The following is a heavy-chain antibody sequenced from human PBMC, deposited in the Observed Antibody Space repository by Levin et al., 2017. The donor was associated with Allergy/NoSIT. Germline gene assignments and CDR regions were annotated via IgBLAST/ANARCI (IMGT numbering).Heavy chain of an antibody. CDR2: IYPGDSDT. CDR3: ARREGGARAAEYFQH. V-gene: IGHV5-51*01. J-gene: IGHJ1*01. CDR1: GYSFTSYW. D-gene: IGHD1-26*01. Sequence: GESLKISCKGSGYSFTSYWIGWVRQMPGKGLEWMGIIYPGDSDTRYSPSFQGQVTISADKSISTAYLQWSSLKASDTAMYYCARREGGARAAEYFQHWGQGTLVTVSS.